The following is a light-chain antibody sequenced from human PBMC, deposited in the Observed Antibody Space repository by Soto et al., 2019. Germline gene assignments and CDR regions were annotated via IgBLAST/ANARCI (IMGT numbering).Light chain of an antibody. V-gene: IGLV1-44*01. CDR1: ISNIGSNA. Sequence: QSVLTQPPSTSGTPGQSFTISCSGSISNIGSNAVTWHQQLPGTAPKLLIYNDIERPSGVPDRFSGSKSGTSDSLAISGLQSEDEVDYYCAAWDDSLNGFFVFGTRTKVTV. CDR2: NDI. J-gene: IGLJ1*01. CDR3: AAWDDSLNGFFV.